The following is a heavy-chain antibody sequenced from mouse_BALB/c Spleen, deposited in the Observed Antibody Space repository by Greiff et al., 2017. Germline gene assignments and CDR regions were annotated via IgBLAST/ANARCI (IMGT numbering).Heavy chain of an antibody. CDR2: ISSGGGST. V-gene: IGHV5-12-1*01. CDR3: ARHAMITTGYYFDY. J-gene: IGHJ2*01. D-gene: IGHD2-4*01. CDR1: GFAFSSYD. Sequence: EVQLVESGGGLVKPGGSLKLSCAASGFAFSSYDMSWVRQTPEKRLEWVAYISSGGGSTYYPDTVKGRFTISRDNAKNTLYLQMSSLKSEDTAMYYCARHAMITTGYYFDYWGQGTTLTVSS.